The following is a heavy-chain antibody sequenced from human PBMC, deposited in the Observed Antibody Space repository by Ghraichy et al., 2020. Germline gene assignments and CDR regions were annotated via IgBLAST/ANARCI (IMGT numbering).Heavy chain of an antibody. Sequence: GSLRLSCAASGFTFSSYSMNWVRQAPGRGLEWVSAISSSGSYKFYADSLKGRFTISRDNAKNSLYLQINSLRAEDTAVYYCARRPSYWYFDLWGRGTLVTVSS. V-gene: IGHV3-21*01. CDR3: ARRPSYWYFDL. J-gene: IGHJ2*01. CDR2: ISSSGSYK. CDR1: GFTFSSYS.